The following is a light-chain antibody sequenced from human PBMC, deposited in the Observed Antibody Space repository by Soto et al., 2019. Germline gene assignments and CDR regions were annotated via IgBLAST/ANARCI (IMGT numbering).Light chain of an antibody. CDR1: NSAVGGYNY. Sequence: QSVLTQPASVSGSPGQSITISCTGTNSAVGGYNYVSWYQQHPGKAPELMIYEVSHRPSGVSNRFYGSNSDNTASLNISGLQAEDEADYYCSSYTSISTLYVFGTGTKVTVL. J-gene: IGLJ1*01. V-gene: IGLV2-14*01. CDR3: SSYTSISTLYV. CDR2: EVS.